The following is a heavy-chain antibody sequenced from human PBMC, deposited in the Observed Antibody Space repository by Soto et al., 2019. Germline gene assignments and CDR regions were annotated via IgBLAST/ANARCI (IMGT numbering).Heavy chain of an antibody. CDR3: ARGTETSYSCPDY. CDR2: ISSSSSTI. V-gene: IGHV3-48*02. D-gene: IGHD2-2*01. Sequence: EVQLVESGGGLVQPGGSLRLSCEASGFTFSTYSMDWVRQAPGKGLEWVSYISSSSSTICYADSVKGRFTISRDNAKNSLFLQMNSLRDEDTAVYYCARGTETSYSCPDYWGQGTLVTVSS. J-gene: IGHJ4*02. CDR1: GFTFSTYS.